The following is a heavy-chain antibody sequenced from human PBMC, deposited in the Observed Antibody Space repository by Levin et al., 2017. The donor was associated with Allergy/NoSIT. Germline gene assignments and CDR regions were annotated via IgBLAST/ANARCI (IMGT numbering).Heavy chain of an antibody. V-gene: IGHV3-33*06. Sequence: GGSLRLSCAASGFTFSDYGMHWVRQAPGKGLEWVAVIWYDGSKKYYADSVKGRFTISRDNSKNTMYLQMNSLRAEDMAVYYCANSHYRGHYYYGVDVWGQGTTVTVSS. J-gene: IGHJ6*02. CDR1: GFTFSDYG. CDR2: IWYDGSKK. D-gene: IGHD3-10*01. CDR3: ANSHYRGHYYYGVDV.